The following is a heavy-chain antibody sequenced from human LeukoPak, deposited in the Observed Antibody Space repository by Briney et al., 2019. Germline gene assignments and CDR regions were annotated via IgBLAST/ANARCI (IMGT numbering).Heavy chain of an antibody. CDR1: GVSISSYY. Sequence: SETLSLTCTVSGVSISSYYWSWIRQPPGKGLEWIGYIYYSGSTNYNPSLKSRVTISVDTSKNQFSLKLSSVTAADTAVYYCARAARIAAVLAPFDPWGQGTLVTVSS. CDR3: ARAARIAAVLAPFDP. D-gene: IGHD6-13*01. CDR2: IYYSGST. V-gene: IGHV4-59*01. J-gene: IGHJ5*02.